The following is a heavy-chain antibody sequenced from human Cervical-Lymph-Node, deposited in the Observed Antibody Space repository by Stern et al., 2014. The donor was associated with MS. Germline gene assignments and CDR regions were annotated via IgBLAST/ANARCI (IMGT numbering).Heavy chain of an antibody. J-gene: IGHJ6*02. Sequence: QVQLVQSGAEVKKPGASVKVSCKTSGYTFTSYYIHWVRQATGQGLEWMGIINPSGGSTSYAQKFQDRVTMTRDTTTSTVYMELSSLRSDDTALYYCARVAVAGTAYYYYGMDVWGQGTTVTVSS. CDR3: ARVAVAGTAYYYYGMDV. CDR1: GYTFTSYY. CDR2: INPSGGST. D-gene: IGHD6-19*01. V-gene: IGHV1-46*01.